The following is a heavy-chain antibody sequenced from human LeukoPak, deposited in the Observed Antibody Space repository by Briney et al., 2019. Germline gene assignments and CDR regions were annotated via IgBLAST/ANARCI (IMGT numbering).Heavy chain of an antibody. CDR1: GYTFTSNY. CDR2: IYPRDGST. V-gene: IGHV1-46*01. Sequence: ASVKVSCKASGYTFTSNYIHWVRQAPGQGLEWMGMIYPRDGSTSYAQKFQGRVTMTRDTSTSTVYMELSSLRSEDTAVYYCARTAGRTFDYWGQGTLVTVSS. CDR3: ARTAGRTFDY. J-gene: IGHJ4*02. D-gene: IGHD6-6*01.